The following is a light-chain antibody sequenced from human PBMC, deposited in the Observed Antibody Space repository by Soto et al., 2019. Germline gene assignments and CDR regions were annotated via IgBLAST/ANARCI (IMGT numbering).Light chain of an antibody. J-gene: IGLJ2*01. CDR3: AAWDDRLNGVV. Sequence: QSVLTQPPSASGTPGQRVTVSCSGSSSNVGSTTVNWYQHLPGTAPKLLIYSNNRRPSGVPDRCSGSKSGPLASLAISWLQCEDEADYYCAAWDDRLNGVVFGGGTKLPVL. CDR2: SNN. CDR1: SSNVGSTT. V-gene: IGLV1-44*01.